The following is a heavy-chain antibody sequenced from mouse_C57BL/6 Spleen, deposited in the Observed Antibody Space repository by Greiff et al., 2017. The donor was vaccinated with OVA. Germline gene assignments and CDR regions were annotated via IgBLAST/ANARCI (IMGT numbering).Heavy chain of an antibody. CDR3: ARDWAYAMDY. CDR2: ISSGSSTI. CDR1: GFTFSDYG. D-gene: IGHD4-1*01. Sequence: EVMLVESGGGLVKPGGSLKLSCAASGFTFSDYGMHWVRQAPEKGLEWVAYISSGSSTIYYADTVKGRFTISRDNAKNTLFLQMTSLRSEDTAMYYCARDWAYAMDYWGQGTSVTVSS. V-gene: IGHV5-17*01. J-gene: IGHJ4*01.